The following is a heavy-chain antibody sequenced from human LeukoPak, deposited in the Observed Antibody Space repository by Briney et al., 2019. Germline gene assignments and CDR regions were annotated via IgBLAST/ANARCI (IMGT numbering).Heavy chain of an antibody. V-gene: IGHV1-18*04. CDR3: ARDNVVVTATTNFDY. CDR2: ISAYNGNT. D-gene: IGHD2-21*02. J-gene: IGHJ4*02. Sequence: ASVKVSCKASGYTFTSYGISWVRQAPGQGLEWMGWISAYNGNTNYAQKLQGRVTMTTDTSTSTAYMELWSLRSDDTAVYYCARDNVVVTATTNFDYWGQGTLVTVSS. CDR1: GYTFTSYG.